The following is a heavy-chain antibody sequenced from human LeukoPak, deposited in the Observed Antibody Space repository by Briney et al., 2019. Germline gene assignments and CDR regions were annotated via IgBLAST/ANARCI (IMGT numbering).Heavy chain of an antibody. Sequence: PSETLSLTCTVSGGAISGSSYYWGWIRQPPGRALEWIASIYYGGTTYYDASLKSRVTISVDTSNNHFSVRFNSVTAADTAVYYCARSPLVPAAIHGAFDIWGQGTMVTVSS. CDR2: IYYGGTT. J-gene: IGHJ3*02. CDR1: GGAISGSSYY. CDR3: ARSPLVPAAIHGAFDI. V-gene: IGHV4-39*02. D-gene: IGHD2-2*01.